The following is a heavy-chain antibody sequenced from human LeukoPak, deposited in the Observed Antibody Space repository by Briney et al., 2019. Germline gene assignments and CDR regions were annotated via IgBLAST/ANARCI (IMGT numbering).Heavy chain of an antibody. CDR2: IWYDGSNK. J-gene: IGHJ4*02. CDR3: VRGAAATDPDY. Sequence: TGGSLRLSCAASGFTFSSYGMHWVRQAPGKGLEWVAVIWYDGSNKYYADSVKGRFTISRDNSKNTLYLQMNSLRAEDTAVYYCVRGAAATDPDYWGQGTLVTVSS. CDR1: GFTFSSYG. D-gene: IGHD2-15*01. V-gene: IGHV3-33*01.